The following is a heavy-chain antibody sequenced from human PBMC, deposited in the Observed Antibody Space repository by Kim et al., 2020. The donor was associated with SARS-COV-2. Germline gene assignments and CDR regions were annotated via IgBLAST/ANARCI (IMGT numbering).Heavy chain of an antibody. CDR1: GFTFSSYW. V-gene: IGHV3-74*01. D-gene: IGHD2-2*01. CDR2: INSDGSST. Sequence: GGSLRLSCAASGFTFSSYWMHWVRQAPGKGLVWVSRINSDGSSTSYADSVKGRFTISRDNAKNTLYLQMNSLRAEDTAVYYCARENKYCSSTSCYAFDYWGQGTLVTVSS. CDR3: ARENKYCSSTSCYAFDY. J-gene: IGHJ4*02.